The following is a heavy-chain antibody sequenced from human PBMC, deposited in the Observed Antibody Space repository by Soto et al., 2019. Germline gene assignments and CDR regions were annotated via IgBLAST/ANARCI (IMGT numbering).Heavy chain of an antibody. CDR3: AKDWLSGSYYSGDY. D-gene: IGHD1-26*01. CDR1: GFTFSSYG. V-gene: IGHV3-30*18. Sequence: QVQLVESGGGVVQPGRSLRLSCAASGFTFSSYGMHWVRQAPGKGLEWVAVISYDGSNKYYADSVKGRFTISRDNSKNTLYLQMNSLRAEDTAVYYCAKDWLSGSYYSGDYWGQGTLVTVSS. CDR2: ISYDGSNK. J-gene: IGHJ4*02.